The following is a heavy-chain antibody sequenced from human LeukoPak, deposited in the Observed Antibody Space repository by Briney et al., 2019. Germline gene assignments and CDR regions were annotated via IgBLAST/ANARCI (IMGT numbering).Heavy chain of an antibody. V-gene: IGHV3-33*06. D-gene: IGHD4-11*01. J-gene: IGHJ4*02. Sequence: PGGSMRLSCAASGFTFSHFGFHWVRQAPGKGLEWVAVIWSDGTNKYYGDSVKGRFIIQRDDSQKTVYLQMNRLRVEDTAIYYCAKDAQRGFDYSNSLEYWGQGPLVTVSS. CDR2: IWSDGTNK. CDR1: GFTFSHFG. CDR3: AKDAQRGFDYSNSLEY.